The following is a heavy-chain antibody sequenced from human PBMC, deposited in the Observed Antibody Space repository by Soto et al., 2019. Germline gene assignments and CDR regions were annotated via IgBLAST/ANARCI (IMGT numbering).Heavy chain of an antibody. Sequence: QVQLVQSGADVKKPGSSVTVSCKASGGTFSSYTLSWVRQAPGQGLEWMGRIIPILGIANYAQKFQGRVTITADKSTSTDYMELSSLRSEDTAVYYCARDRRDAYSCYDVRWFDPWGQGTLVTVSS. CDR2: IIPILGIA. V-gene: IGHV1-69*08. CDR3: ARDRRDAYSCYDVRWFDP. D-gene: IGHD5-12*01. CDR1: GGTFSSYT. J-gene: IGHJ5*02.